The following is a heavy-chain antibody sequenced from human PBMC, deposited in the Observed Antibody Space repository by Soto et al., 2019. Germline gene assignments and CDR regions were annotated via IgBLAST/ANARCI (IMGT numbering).Heavy chain of an antibody. Sequence: GGSLRLSCAASGFTFSSYGMHWVRQAPGKGLEWVAVISYDGSNKYYADSVKGRFTISRDNSKNTLYLQMNSLRAEDTAVYYCAKDHPYGGNSGGMDVWGQGTTVTVSS. CDR2: ISYDGSNK. CDR3: AKDHPYGGNSGGMDV. CDR1: GFTFSSYG. V-gene: IGHV3-30*18. D-gene: IGHD2-21*02. J-gene: IGHJ6*02.